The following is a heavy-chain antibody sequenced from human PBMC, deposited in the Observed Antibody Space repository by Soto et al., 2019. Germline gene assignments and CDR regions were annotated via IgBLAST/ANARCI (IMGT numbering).Heavy chain of an antibody. V-gene: IGHV4-59*01. CDR3: ARQQLLPFYYALDV. CDR1: GGSISGYY. J-gene: IGHJ6*02. CDR2: IYYRGST. D-gene: IGHD1-26*01. Sequence: KTSETLSLTCNVSGGSISGYYWSWIRQSPGKGLEYIGYIYYRGSTNYNSSLKSRVTMSVDTSRNQFSLKMNSVTAADTAVYYCARQQLLPFYYALDVWGQGTTVTV.